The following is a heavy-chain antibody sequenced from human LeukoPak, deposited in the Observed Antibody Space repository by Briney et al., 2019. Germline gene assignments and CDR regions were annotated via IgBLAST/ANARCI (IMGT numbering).Heavy chain of an antibody. CDR3: ARSGTIATRRNYIDY. V-gene: IGHV5-51*04. Sequence: GESLKISCKGSGYSFPTYWIGWVRQMPGKGLEWMGIIYPGDSDTRYSPSFEGEVTISADKPISTAYLQWSSLKASDTAMYYCARSGTIATRRNYIDYWGQGTLVTVSS. J-gene: IGHJ4*02. CDR1: GYSFPTYW. CDR2: IYPGDSDT. D-gene: IGHD6-6*01.